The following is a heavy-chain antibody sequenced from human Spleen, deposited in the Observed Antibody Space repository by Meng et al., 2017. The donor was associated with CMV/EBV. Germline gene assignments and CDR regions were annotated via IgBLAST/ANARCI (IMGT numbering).Heavy chain of an antibody. V-gene: IGHV1-69*10. Sequence: SVKVSCKASGGTFSSYAISWVRQAPGQGLEWMGGIIPILGIANYAQKFQGRVTITADKSTSTASMELSSLRSEDTAVYYCAREPPGYSYGARDNNYYGMDVWGQGTTVTVSS. J-gene: IGHJ6*02. CDR2: IIPILGIA. CDR3: AREPPGYSYGARDNNYYGMDV. CDR1: GGTFSSYA. D-gene: IGHD5-18*01.